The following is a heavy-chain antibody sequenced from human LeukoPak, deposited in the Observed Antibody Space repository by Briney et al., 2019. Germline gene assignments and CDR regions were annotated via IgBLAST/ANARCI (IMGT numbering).Heavy chain of an antibody. CDR1: GFTFSSYA. D-gene: IGHD5-12*01. V-gene: IGHV3-23*01. CDR2: ISGSGGST. Sequence: PGGSLRLSCAASGFTFSSYALSWVRQAPGKGLEWVSDISGSGGSTYYADSVKGRFTISRDNSKNTLYLQMNSLRAEDTAVYYCAKDLDGGYGHYCYGMDVWGQGTTVTVSS. CDR3: AKDLDGGYGHYCYGMDV. J-gene: IGHJ6*02.